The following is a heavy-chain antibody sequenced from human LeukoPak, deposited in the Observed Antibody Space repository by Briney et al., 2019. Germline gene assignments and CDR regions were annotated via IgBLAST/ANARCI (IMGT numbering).Heavy chain of an antibody. D-gene: IGHD3-22*01. CDR2: IIPIFGTA. CDR3: AKDQYYYDSSGYSDY. CDR1: GGPFSSYA. Sequence: SVKVSCKASGGPFSSYAISWVRQAPGQGLEWMGRIIPIFGTANYAQKFQGRVTITTDESTSTAYMELSSLRSEDTAVYYCAKDQYYYDSSGYSDYWGQGTLVTVSS. V-gene: IGHV1-69*05. J-gene: IGHJ4*02.